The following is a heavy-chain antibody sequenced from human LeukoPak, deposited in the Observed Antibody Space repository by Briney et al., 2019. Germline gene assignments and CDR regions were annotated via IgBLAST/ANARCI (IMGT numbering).Heavy chain of an antibody. CDR3: TTDLPRSTSCSHDY. CDR1: GFTYSNSW. CDR2: IKRDIDGGTT. J-gene: IGHJ4*02. D-gene: IGHD2/OR15-2a*01. V-gene: IGHV3-15*01. Sequence: GGSLRLSCAASGFTYSNSWMLWVRQAPGRGLEWVGRIKRDIDGGTTDYAAPVKGRFTITRDDSENTLYLQMNSLKTEDTAVYYCTTDLPRSTSCSHDYWGQGTQVTVSS.